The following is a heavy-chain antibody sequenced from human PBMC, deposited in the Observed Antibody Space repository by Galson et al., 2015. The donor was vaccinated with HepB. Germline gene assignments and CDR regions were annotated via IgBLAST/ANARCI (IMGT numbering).Heavy chain of an antibody. CDR3: ARDRGWIRDY. CDR1: GFIFSNYN. Sequence: SLRLSCAASGFIFSNYNMYWVRQAPGKGLEWVSIISDGNRATYYADSVKGRFTISRDDGRNSLFLQMNSLRVENTAIYYCARDRGWIRDYWGQGTLVAVSS. V-gene: IGHV3-48*01. CDR2: ISDGNRAT. D-gene: IGHD5-18*01. J-gene: IGHJ4*02.